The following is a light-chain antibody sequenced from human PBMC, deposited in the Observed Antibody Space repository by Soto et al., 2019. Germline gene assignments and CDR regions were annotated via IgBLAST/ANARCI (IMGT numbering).Light chain of an antibody. CDR3: QQYSNWPQT. V-gene: IGKV1-39*01. CDR1: QRVNNY. Sequence: DVQMTQCPSSLSASVGDRVTIICRASQRVNNYLNWYKLTPGKAPKIXSYAASSLEIGVPSRFGGSGSGTEFTLAISSLQSEDFAVYYCQQYSNWPQTFGQGTKVDIK. CDR2: AAS. J-gene: IGKJ1*01.